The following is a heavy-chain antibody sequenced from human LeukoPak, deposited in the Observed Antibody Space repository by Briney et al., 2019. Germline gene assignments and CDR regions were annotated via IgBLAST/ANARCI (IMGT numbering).Heavy chain of an antibody. D-gene: IGHD3-3*01. Sequence: GGSLRLSCAASGFAFSSYAMHWVRQAPGKGLEWVAVISYDGSNKYYADSVKGRFTISRDNSKNTLYLQMNSLRAEDTAVYYCARDGGPDDFWSGHNWFDPWGQGTLVTVSS. V-gene: IGHV3-30-3*01. CDR1: GFAFSSYA. J-gene: IGHJ5*02. CDR3: ARDGGPDDFWSGHNWFDP. CDR2: ISYDGSNK.